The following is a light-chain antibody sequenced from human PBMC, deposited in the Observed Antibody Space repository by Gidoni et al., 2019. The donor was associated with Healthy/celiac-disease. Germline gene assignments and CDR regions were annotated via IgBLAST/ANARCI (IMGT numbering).Light chain of an antibody. Sequence: QSALTQPASASGSPGQSITISCTGTSSDVCGYNYVSWYQQHPGKAPTLMIYDVSNRPSGVSNRVSGSKSGNTASLTIAGLQAEDEADYYCSSYTSSSTYVFGTGTKVTVL. CDR3: SSYTSSSTYV. CDR1: SSDVCGYNY. V-gene: IGLV2-14*01. CDR2: DVS. J-gene: IGLJ1*01.